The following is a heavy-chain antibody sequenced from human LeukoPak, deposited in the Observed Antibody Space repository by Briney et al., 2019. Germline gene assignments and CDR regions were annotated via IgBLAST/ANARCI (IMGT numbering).Heavy chain of an antibody. CDR2: INHSGST. CDR3: ARGSLYTATVNWFAP. D-gene: IGHD4-17*01. V-gene: IGHV4-34*01. CDR1: GGSFSGYY. Sequence: SETLSLTCAVYGGSFSGYYWSWIRQPPGKGLEWIGEINHSGSTNYNPSLKSRVTISVDTSKNQFSLKLSSVTAADTAVYYCARGSLYTATVNWFAPSGQGTLVT. J-gene: IGHJ5*02.